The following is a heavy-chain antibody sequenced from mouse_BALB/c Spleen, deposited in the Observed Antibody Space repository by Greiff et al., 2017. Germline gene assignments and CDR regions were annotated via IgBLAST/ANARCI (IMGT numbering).Heavy chain of an antibody. Sequence: EVKLMESGGGLVQPGGSMKLSCVASGFTFSNYWMNWVRQSPEKGLEWVAEIRLKSNNYATHYAESVKGRFTISRDDSKSSVYLQMNNLRAEDTGIYYCTRGTILRGFDYWGQGTTLTVSS. CDR1: GFTFSNYW. D-gene: IGHD1-1*01. J-gene: IGHJ2*01. CDR2: IRLKSNNYAT. CDR3: TRGTILRGFDY. V-gene: IGHV6-6*02.